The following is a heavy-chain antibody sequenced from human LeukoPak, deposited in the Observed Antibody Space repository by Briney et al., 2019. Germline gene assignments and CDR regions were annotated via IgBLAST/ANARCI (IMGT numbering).Heavy chain of an antibody. V-gene: IGHV3-20*01. J-gene: IGHJ2*01. CDR1: GFSFDDYG. D-gene: IGHD3-22*01. CDR2: INWNGGST. Sequence: GGSLRLSCAASGFSFDDYGMSWVRQAPGKGLEWVSGINWNGGSTGYVDSVEGRFTISRDNAKNSLYLQMNSLRAEDTALYHCARDLKYYYDSSGYYTSQGYFDLWGRGTLVSVSS. CDR3: ARDLKYYYDSSGYYTSQGYFDL.